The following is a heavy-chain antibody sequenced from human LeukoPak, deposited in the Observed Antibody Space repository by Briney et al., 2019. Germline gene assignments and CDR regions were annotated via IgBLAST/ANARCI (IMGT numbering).Heavy chain of an antibody. CDR2: IFHTGSA. Sequence: SETLSLTCAVSGDSITSSSWCCCVRQPPRKGLEWIGEIFHTGSANYNPSLKSRATLSVDKSKNQFSLSLRYVSGADTATYYCARRVVPAASYWYLDVWGRGTLVTFSS. J-gene: IGHJ2*01. D-gene: IGHD2-2*01. CDR1: GDSITSSSW. CDR3: ARRVVPAASYWYLDV. V-gene: IGHV4-4*02.